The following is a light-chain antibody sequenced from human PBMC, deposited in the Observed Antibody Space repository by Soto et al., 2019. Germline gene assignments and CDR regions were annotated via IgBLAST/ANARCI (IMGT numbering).Light chain of an antibody. V-gene: IGKV3-15*01. Sequence: SCRASQSVSSNLAWYQQKPGQAPRLLIYGASTRATGIPARFCCIWSWTDFTLTISSLQAEDFAVYYCQQYNNWPTWTFGQGTKVDIK. CDR1: QSVSSN. CDR3: QQYNNWPTWT. J-gene: IGKJ1*01. CDR2: GAS.